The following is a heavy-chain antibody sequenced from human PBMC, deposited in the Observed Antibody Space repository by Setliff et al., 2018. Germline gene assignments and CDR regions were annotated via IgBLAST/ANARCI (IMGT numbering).Heavy chain of an antibody. D-gene: IGHD6-19*01. V-gene: IGHV3-33*01. J-gene: IGHJ4*02. CDR3: VTDPPGSGWAFDC. CDR2: TWSDGNNK. CDR1: GFTFNSHA. Sequence: GESLKISCAASGFTFNSHAMHWVRQAPGKGLEWVAMTWSDGNNKYYAASVKGRFTVSRDNSKNTVSLQMNSLRPEDTAIYYCVTDPPGSGWAFDCWGQGTLVTVSS.